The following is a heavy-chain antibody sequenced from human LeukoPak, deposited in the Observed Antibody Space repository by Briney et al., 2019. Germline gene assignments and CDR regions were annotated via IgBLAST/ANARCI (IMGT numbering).Heavy chain of an antibody. CDR3: ARDPWGYTVTGGP. Sequence: GGYLRLSCIASGFTFSSYTMNWVRQAPGKGLEWVSSITISSNYIYYTDSVKGRFTISRDNAKNSLYLHMSSLRADDTAVYYCARDPWGYTVTGGPWGQGTPVIVSS. J-gene: IGHJ5*02. CDR1: GFTFSSYT. CDR2: ITISSNYI. V-gene: IGHV3-21*01. D-gene: IGHD4-11*01.